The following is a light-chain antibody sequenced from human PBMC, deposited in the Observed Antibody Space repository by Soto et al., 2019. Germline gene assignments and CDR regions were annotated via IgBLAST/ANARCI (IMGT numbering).Light chain of an antibody. CDR2: EVN. J-gene: IGLJ2*01. V-gene: IGLV2-23*02. CDR3: CSYAGSSTVV. CDR1: TSDVGSYDL. Sequence: QSALTQPASVSGSPGQSITISCTGTTSDVGSYDLVSWYQQHPGKAPKVIIYEVNKRPSGVSNRFSGSKSGNTASLTISGLQAEDEADYYCCSYAGSSTVVFGGATNLTVL.